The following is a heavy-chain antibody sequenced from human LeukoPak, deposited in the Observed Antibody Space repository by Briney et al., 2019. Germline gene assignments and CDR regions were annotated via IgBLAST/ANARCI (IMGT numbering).Heavy chain of an antibody. CDR3: ATRKSTVTSYYYYYYTDV. CDR2: IYYSGST. Sequence: PSETLSLTCTVSGGSISSSSYYWGWIRQPPGKGLEWIGSIYYSGSTYYNPSLKSRVTISVDTSKNQFSLKLSSVTAADTAVYYCATRKSTVTSYYYYYYTDVWGKGTTVTVSS. CDR1: GGSISSSSYY. V-gene: IGHV4-39*01. J-gene: IGHJ6*03. D-gene: IGHD4-11*01.